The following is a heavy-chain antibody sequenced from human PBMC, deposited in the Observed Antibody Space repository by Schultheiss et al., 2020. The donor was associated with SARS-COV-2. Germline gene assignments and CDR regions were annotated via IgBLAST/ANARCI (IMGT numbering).Heavy chain of an antibody. Sequence: GGSLRLSCAASGFTFSSYAMSWVRQAPGKGLEWVSAISGSGGTTYYADSVKGRFTISGDNSKNTLYLQMNSLRAEDTAVYYCARVGTIPSDYWGQGTLVTVSS. CDR3: ARVGTIPSDY. CDR2: ISGSGGTT. V-gene: IGHV3-23*01. CDR1: GFTFSSYA. J-gene: IGHJ4*02. D-gene: IGHD3-3*01.